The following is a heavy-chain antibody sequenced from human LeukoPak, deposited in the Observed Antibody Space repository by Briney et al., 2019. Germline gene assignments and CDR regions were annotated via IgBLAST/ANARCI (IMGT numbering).Heavy chain of an antibody. Sequence: GGSLRLSCAASGFTLSSNYMSWVRQAPGKGLEWVSVIYSGGGTYYADSVKGRFTISRDNSKNTLYLQMNSLRAEDTAVYYCARERKYSSSSDFDYWGQGTLVTVSS. J-gene: IGHJ4*02. CDR3: ARERKYSSSSDFDY. D-gene: IGHD6-6*01. CDR2: IYSGGGT. V-gene: IGHV3-66*02. CDR1: GFTLSSNY.